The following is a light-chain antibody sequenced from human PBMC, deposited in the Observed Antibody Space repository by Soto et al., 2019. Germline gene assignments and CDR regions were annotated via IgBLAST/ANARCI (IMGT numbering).Light chain of an antibody. CDR1: QSVGSK. Sequence: MMMTQSPSTLSVSSGGRATLSCRASQSVGSKVAWYQQKPGQAPSLVVYDTYISATSIPARFSGSGFGTEFTLTISSLQPEDFAVYYCEQYNNWFSITFGQGTRLEIK. CDR2: DTY. J-gene: IGKJ5*01. CDR3: EQYNNWFSIT. V-gene: IGKV3-15*01.